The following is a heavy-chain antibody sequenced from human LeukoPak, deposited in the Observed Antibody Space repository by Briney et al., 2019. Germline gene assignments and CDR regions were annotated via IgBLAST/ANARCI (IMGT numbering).Heavy chain of an antibody. CDR2: ISGSGDST. V-gene: IGHV3-23*01. CDR1: GFTFSSYG. J-gene: IGHJ4*02. Sequence: GGSLRLSCAASGFTFSSYGMSWVRQAPGKGLEWVSAISGSGDSTYNADSVKGRFTISRDNSENTLYLQMNSLRAEDTAVYYCAKDQRDYCSSTNCYIFDYWGQGTLVTVSS. CDR3: AKDQRDYCSSTNCYIFDY. D-gene: IGHD2-2*02.